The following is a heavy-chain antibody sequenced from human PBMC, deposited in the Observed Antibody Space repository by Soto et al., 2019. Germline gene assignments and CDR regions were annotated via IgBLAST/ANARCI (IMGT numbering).Heavy chain of an antibody. J-gene: IGHJ6*02. CDR1: GAYISGHF. CDR2: IYNSGS. CDR3: AINADV. V-gene: IGHV4-59*08. Sequence: SETMSVTCAASGAYISGHFWSWIRQPPGKELEWIAYIYNSGSSYNPSLKSRVTISVDTSKNQLSLKLSSVIAADSAVYYCAINADVWGQGTTVTVSS.